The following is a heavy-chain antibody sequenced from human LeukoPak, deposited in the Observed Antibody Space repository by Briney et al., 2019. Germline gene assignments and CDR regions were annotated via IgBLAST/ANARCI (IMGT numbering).Heavy chain of an antibody. D-gene: IGHD3-22*01. CDR1: GYTFTGYY. CDR2: INPNSGGT. Sequence: ASVKVSCKASGYTFTGYYMHWVRQAPGQGLEWMGWINPNSGGTNYAQKFQGRVTMTRNTSISTAYMELSSLRSEDTAVYYCARQYYYDSSGYYYPDYWGQGTLVTVSS. J-gene: IGHJ4*02. V-gene: IGHV1-2*02. CDR3: ARQYYYDSSGYYYPDY.